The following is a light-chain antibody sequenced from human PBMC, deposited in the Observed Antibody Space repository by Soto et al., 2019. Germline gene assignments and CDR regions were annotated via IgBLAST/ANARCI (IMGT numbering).Light chain of an antibody. V-gene: IGKV3-20*01. J-gene: IGKJ4*01. CDR2: GAS. CDR3: QQYGSSLT. Sequence: EIVLTQSPGTLSLSPGERATLSCWSSQSVGNNLAWYQQKPGQAPRLLIYGASSRATGIPDRFSGSGSGTDFTLTISRLEPEDFAVYYCQQYGSSLTFGGGTKVDI. CDR1: QSVGNN.